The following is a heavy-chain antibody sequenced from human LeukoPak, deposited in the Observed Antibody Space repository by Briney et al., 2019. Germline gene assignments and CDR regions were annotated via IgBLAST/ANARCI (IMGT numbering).Heavy chain of an antibody. J-gene: IGHJ3*02. D-gene: IGHD2-2*01. CDR3: ARVGKTQKDIVVVPAADDAFDI. CDR2: INPSGGST. CDR1: GYTFTSYY. V-gene: IGHV1-46*01. Sequence: ASVKVSCKASGYTFTSYYMHWVRQAPGQGLEWMGIINPSGGSTSYAQKFQGRVTMTRDMSTSTVYLELSSLRSEDTAVYYCARVGKTQKDIVVVPAADDAFDIWGQGTRVTVSS.